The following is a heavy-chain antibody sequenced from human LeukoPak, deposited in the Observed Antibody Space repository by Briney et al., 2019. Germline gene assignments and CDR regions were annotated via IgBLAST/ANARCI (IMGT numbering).Heavy chain of an antibody. CDR2: ISSSSSYI. J-gene: IGHJ4*02. Sequence: GGSLRLSCAASGLRFSDYHMDWVRQAPGKGLEWVSSISSSSSYIYYADSVKGRFTISRHNAKNSLYLQMNSLRAEDTAVYYCARVVWDSSGYYYDYWGQGTLVTVSS. V-gene: IGHV3-21*01. CDR3: ARVVWDSSGYYYDY. CDR1: GLRFSDYH. D-gene: IGHD3-22*01.